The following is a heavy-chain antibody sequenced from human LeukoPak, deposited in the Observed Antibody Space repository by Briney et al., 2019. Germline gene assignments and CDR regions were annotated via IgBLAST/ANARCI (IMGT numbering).Heavy chain of an antibody. D-gene: IGHD2-15*01. CDR3: ARDEVAARGRIDY. V-gene: IGHV1-69*04. CDR2: IIPILGIA. Sequence: SVKVSCKASGGTFSSYAISWVRQAPGQGLEWMGRIIPILGIANYAQKFQGRVTITADKSTSTAYMELSSLRSEDTAVYYCARDEVAARGRIDYWGQGTLVTVSS. J-gene: IGHJ4*02. CDR1: GGTFSSYA.